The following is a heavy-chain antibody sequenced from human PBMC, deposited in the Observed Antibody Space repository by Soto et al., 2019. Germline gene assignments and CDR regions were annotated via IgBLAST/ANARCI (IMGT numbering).Heavy chain of an antibody. D-gene: IGHD5-18*01. V-gene: IGHV3-21*01. CDR1: GFTFSSYS. Sequence: PGGSLRLSCAASGFTFSSYSMNWVRQAPGKGLEWVSSISSSSSYIYYADSVKGRFTISRDNAKNSLYLQMNSLRAEDTAVYYCARDSGASAMVSPYYYYYGMDVWGQGTTVTAP. CDR2: ISSSSSYI. J-gene: IGHJ6*02. CDR3: ARDSGASAMVSPYYYYYGMDV.